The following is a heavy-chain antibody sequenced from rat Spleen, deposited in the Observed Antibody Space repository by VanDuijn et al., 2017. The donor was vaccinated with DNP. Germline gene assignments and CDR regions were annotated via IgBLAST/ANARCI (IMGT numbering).Heavy chain of an antibody. CDR2: ILFDGSRT. V-gene: IGHV5-7*01. CDR1: GFTLSDYN. CDR3: VTHPSWFGY. Sequence: EVQLVESGGGLVQPGRSLKLSCAASGFTLSDYNMAWVRQTPKKGLEWVTAILFDGSRTYYRDSVKGRFTISRDNAKRTQYLQMDSLRSEDTATYYCVTHPSWFGYWGPGTLVTVSS. J-gene: IGHJ3*01.